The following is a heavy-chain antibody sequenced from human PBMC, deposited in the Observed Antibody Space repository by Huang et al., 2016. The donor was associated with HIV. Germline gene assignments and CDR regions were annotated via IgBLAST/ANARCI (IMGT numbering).Heavy chain of an antibody. CDR3: ARDPKYHRIGYYRQRRGIDI. Sequence: QIQLMQSGPELKQPGASVKVYCKASGYTFTSYGITWVRQAPGQGPEWMGWISASSGDTEYAQKFQGRVTVTTDTSTNIAYMELRSLRADDTAKYYCARDPKYHRIGYYRQRRGIDIWGQGTMVIVSS. CDR1: GYTFTSYG. J-gene: IGHJ3*02. CDR2: ISASSGDT. V-gene: IGHV1-18*01. D-gene: IGHD3-22*01.